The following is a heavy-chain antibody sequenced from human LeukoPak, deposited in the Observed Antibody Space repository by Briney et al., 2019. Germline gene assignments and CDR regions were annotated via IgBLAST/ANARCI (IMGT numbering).Heavy chain of an antibody. V-gene: IGHV4-4*02. CDR3: ARVGSFNWFDP. D-gene: IGHD6-13*01. J-gene: IGHJ5*02. Sequence: PSGTLSLTCAVSGGSISRSNFWSWVRQPPGKGLEWIGSIYYSGSTYYNPSLKSRVTISVDTSKNQFSLKLSSVTAADTAVYYCARVGSFNWFDPWGQGTLVTVSS. CDR1: GGSISRSNF. CDR2: IYYSGST.